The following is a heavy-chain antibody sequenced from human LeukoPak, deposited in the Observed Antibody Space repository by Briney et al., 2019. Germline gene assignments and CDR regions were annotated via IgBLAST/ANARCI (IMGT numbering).Heavy chain of an antibody. V-gene: IGHV3-48*01. CDR2: ISSTGNPR. D-gene: IGHD2/OR15-2a*01. Sequence: GGSLRLSCTASGLTFSDYSMNWVRQAPGKGLGWVSYISSTGNPRHYAESVEGRFTISRDNAKNSLYLQMNSLRAEDTAVYYCARPLYDGDAFDIWGQGTMVTVSS. CDR3: ARPLYDGDAFDI. CDR1: GLTFSDYS. J-gene: IGHJ3*02.